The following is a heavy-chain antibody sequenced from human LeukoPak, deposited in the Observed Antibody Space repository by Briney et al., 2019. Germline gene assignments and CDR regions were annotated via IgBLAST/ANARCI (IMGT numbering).Heavy chain of an antibody. D-gene: IGHD4-11*01. CDR3: ARAISGDATVFDY. J-gene: IGHJ4*02. Sequence: GASAKVSCKASGGTSSSYAISWVRQAPGQGVEWMGRIIPILGIANYAQKFQGRVTITADKSTSTAYMELSSLRSEDTAVYYCARAISGDATVFDYWGQGTMVTVSS. CDR1: GGTSSSYA. CDR2: IIPILGIA. V-gene: IGHV1-69*04.